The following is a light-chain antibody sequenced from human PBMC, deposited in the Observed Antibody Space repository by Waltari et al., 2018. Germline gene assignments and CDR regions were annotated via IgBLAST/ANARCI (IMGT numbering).Light chain of an antibody. CDR1: SGHITNV. CDR3: ETGGHGTWV. CDR2: VNRDGSH. V-gene: IGLV4-69*01. J-gene: IGLJ3*02. Sequence: QLVLTQSPSASASLGASVKLTCTLSSGHITNVIAWHQQQPGKGPRFLMKVNRDGSHRKGDDIPDRCSGSGSGPERYLTISSLQSEDEADYYCETGGHGTWVFGGGTKLTVL.